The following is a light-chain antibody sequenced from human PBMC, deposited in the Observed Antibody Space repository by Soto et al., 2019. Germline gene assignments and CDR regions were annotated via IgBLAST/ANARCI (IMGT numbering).Light chain of an antibody. CDR2: RDS. Sequence: SYELTQPLSVSVALGQTARITCGRDDIGSKNVHWYQQKPGQAPVLVIYRDSNRPSGIPERFSGSNSGNTATLTISRAQAGDEADYYCQVWDSSTVVFGEGTKLTVL. V-gene: IGLV3-9*01. J-gene: IGLJ2*01. CDR1: DIGSKN. CDR3: QVWDSSTVV.